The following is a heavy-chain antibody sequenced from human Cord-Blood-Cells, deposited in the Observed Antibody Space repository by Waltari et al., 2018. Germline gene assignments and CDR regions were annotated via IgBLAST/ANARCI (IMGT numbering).Heavy chain of an antibody. V-gene: IGHV4-61*09. J-gene: IGHJ4*02. D-gene: IGHD3-22*01. Sequence: QVQLQESGPGLVKPSQTLSLTCTVSGGSISSGSYYWSWIRQPAGKGLEWIGYIYTSGGTNYNPSLKVRVTISVDTSKNQFSLKLSSVTAADTAVYYCARALEVDSSGYYGYWGQGTLVTVSS. CDR1: GGSISSGSYY. CDR2: IYTSGGT. CDR3: ARALEVDSSGYYGY.